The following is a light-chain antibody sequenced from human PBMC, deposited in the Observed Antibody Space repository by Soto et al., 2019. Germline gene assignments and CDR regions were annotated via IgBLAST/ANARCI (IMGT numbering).Light chain of an antibody. Sequence: EIVLTQSPGTLSLSPGERATLSCRVSQSVSGSYLAWYQQKPGQAPRLLIYATSRRATGIPDRFSGSASETDLTLTISRLEPEDFAAYYCQHYGSSPWTFGQGTTVEIK. CDR3: QHYGSSPWT. V-gene: IGKV3-20*01. J-gene: IGKJ1*01. CDR2: ATS. CDR1: QSVSGSY.